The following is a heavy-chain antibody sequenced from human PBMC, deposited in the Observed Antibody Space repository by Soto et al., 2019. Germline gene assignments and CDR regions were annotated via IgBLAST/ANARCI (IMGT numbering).Heavy chain of an antibody. CDR1: GFTFSSYA. Sequence: GGSLRLSCAASGFTFSSYAVSWVRQAPGKGLEWVSAISGSGGSTYYADSVKGRFTIPRDNSKNTLYLQMNSLRAEDTAVYYCAKDVSGSYFSPVYWGQGTLVTVSS. V-gene: IGHV3-23*01. CDR2: ISGSGGST. CDR3: AKDVSGSYFSPVY. J-gene: IGHJ4*02. D-gene: IGHD1-26*01.